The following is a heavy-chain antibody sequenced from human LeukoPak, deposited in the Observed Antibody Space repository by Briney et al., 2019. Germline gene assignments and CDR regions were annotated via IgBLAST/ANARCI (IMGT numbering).Heavy chain of an antibody. Sequence: GGSLRLSCAASGFTFSSYAMSWVRQAPGKGLEWVSAISGSGGSTYYADSVKGRFTISRDNSKSTLYLQMNSLRAEDTAVYYCAKAYDYDFWSGILDYWGQGTLVTVSS. V-gene: IGHV3-23*01. D-gene: IGHD3-3*01. J-gene: IGHJ4*02. CDR1: GFTFSSYA. CDR2: ISGSGGST. CDR3: AKAYDYDFWSGILDY.